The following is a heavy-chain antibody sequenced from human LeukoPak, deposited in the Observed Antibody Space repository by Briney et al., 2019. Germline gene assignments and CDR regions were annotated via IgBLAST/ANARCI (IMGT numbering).Heavy chain of an antibody. CDR3: ARVPFGYYGSGSPDY. CDR1: GGSISSGDYY. Sequence: TLSLTCTVSGGSISSGDYYWSWIRQPPGKGLEWIGYIYHSGSTYYNPSLKSRVTISVDRSKNQFSLKLSSVTAADTAVYYCARVPFGYYGSGSPDYWGQGTLVTVSS. D-gene: IGHD3-10*01. CDR2: IYHSGST. V-gene: IGHV4-30-2*01. J-gene: IGHJ4*02.